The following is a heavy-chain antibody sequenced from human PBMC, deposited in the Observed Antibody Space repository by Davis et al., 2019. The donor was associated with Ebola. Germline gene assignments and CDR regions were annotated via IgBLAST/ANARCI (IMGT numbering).Heavy chain of an antibody. CDR3: AKDKSRVVTQKGTFES. J-gene: IGHJ4*02. Sequence: GESLKISCAASGFTFSSYGMHWVRQAPGKGLEWVAVISYDGSNKYYADSVKGRFTISRDNSKNTLYLQMNSLRAEDTAMYYCAKDKSRVVTQKGTFESWGQGTLVTVSS. D-gene: IGHD2-21*02. V-gene: IGHV3-30*18. CDR2: ISYDGSNK. CDR1: GFTFSSYG.